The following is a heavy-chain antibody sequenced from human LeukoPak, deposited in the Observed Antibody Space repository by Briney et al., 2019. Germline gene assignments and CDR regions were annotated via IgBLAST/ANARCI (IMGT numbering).Heavy chain of an antibody. J-gene: IGHJ5*02. CDR1: GGSFSGYY. V-gene: IGHV4-34*01. CDR2: INHRGST. Sequence: SETLSLTCAVYGGSFSGYYWSWIRQPPGKGLEWIGEINHRGSTNYNPSLKSRVTISVDTSKNQFSLKLSSVTAADTAVYYCARGSRRITMVRGVIINWFDPWGQGTLVTVSS. D-gene: IGHD3-10*01. CDR3: ARGSRRITMVRGVIINWFDP.